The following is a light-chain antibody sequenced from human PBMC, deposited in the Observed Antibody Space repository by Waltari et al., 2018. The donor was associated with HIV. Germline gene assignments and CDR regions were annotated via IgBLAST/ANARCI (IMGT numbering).Light chain of an antibody. Sequence: SYELTQPPSVSVSPGQTASITCSGNQLGDKYASWYQQKPGQSPVLVIYQDSKRPSGIPERFSGSNSGNTATLTISGTQAMDEADYYCQAWDSSTACVFGTGTKVTVL. V-gene: IGLV3-1*01. CDR2: QDS. J-gene: IGLJ1*01. CDR3: QAWDSSTACV. CDR1: QLGDKY.